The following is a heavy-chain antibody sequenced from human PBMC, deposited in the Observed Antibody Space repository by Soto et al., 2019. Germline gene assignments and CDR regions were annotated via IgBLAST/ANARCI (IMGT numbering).Heavy chain of an antibody. D-gene: IGHD2-8*01. CDR1: GFTFSSHW. CDR2: INQDGSDQ. J-gene: IGHJ5*02. CDR3: ATSMRHTLNP. Sequence: EVQVVESGGGLVQPGGSLRLSCAASGFTFSSHWMTWVRQVPGKGLEWVANINQDGSDQYYVDSVKGRFTISRDNAKNSLCLHMNRLSVEDTAVYYCATSMRHTLNPWGQGTLVTVSS. V-gene: IGHV3-7*01.